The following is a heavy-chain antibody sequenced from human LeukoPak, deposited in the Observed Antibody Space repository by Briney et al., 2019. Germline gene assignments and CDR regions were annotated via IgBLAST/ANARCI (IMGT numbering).Heavy chain of an antibody. CDR1: GGTFSSYA. J-gene: IGHJ5*02. Sequence: SVKVSCKASGGTFSSYAISWVRQAPGQGLEWMGGIIPIFGTANYAQKFQGRVTITTDESTSAAYMELSSLRSEDTAVYYCASSYYDSSGYSIWFDPWGQGTLVTVSS. D-gene: IGHD3-22*01. CDR3: ASSYYDSSGYSIWFDP. CDR2: IIPIFGTA. V-gene: IGHV1-69*05.